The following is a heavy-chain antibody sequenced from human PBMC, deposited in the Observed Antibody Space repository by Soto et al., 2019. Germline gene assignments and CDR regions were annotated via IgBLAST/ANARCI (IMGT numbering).Heavy chain of an antibody. CDR1: GASITSGGYS. Sequence: SETLSLTCAVFGASITSGGYSWSWIRQPPGKGLEWIGYIYHSGDTFYNPSLRGRVTISVDRSKNQFSLNLESVTAADTAVYFCARYLLRGVIDYWGQGSLVTVSS. J-gene: IGHJ4*02. V-gene: IGHV4-30-2*01. CDR2: IYHSGDT. CDR3: ARYLLRGVIDY. D-gene: IGHD3-10*01.